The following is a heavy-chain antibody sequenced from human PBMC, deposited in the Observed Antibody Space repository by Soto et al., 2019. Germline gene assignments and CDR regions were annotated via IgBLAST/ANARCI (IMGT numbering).Heavy chain of an antibody. V-gene: IGHV3-23*01. D-gene: IGHD3-10*01. Sequence: EVQLLESGGGLVQPGGSLRLSCAASGFTFSSYAMSWVRQAPGKGLEWVSAISGSGGSTYYADSVKGRFTISRDNSKNMRYLQMNSLRAEDTAVYYCAKVLGGFGEVLPPQPIDYWGQGTLVTVSS. CDR1: GFTFSSYA. CDR3: AKVLGGFGEVLPPQPIDY. CDR2: ISGSGGST. J-gene: IGHJ4*02.